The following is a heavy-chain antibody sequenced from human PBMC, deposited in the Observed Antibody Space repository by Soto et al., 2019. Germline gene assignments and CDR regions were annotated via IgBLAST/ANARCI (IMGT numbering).Heavy chain of an antibody. CDR2: IIPIFGTA. D-gene: IGHD3-22*01. CDR3: ARGVHYDSSGYYYFY. V-gene: IGHV1-69*01. J-gene: IGHJ4*02. CDR1: GGTFSSYA. Sequence: QVQLVQSGAEVKKPGSSVKVSCKASGGTFSSYAIDWVRQAPGQGLEWMGGIIPIFGTANYAKKFQGRITITADESTSTAYRELRSLSSEDTAVYYCARGVHYDSSGYYYFYWCQGTLVTVSS.